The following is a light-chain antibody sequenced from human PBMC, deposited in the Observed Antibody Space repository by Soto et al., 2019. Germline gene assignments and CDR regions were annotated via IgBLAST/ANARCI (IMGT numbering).Light chain of an antibody. V-gene: IGLV1-40*01. CDR2: DNT. J-gene: IGLJ2*01. CDR3: QSYDRSLSGNVV. Sequence: QSVLTQPPSVSGAPGQRVTITCTGSSSNIGANSDVHWYQQLPGTAPKLLIHDNTNRPSGVPDRFSGSKPGTSASLVITGLQAEDEADYYCQSYDRSLSGNVVFGGGTKVTVL. CDR1: SSNIGANSD.